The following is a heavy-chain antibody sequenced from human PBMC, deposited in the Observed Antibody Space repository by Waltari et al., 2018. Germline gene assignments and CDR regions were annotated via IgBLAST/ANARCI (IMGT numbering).Heavy chain of an antibody. Sequence: EVQLVESGGGLVQPGGSLRLSCAASGFTFSSYGMNWVRQAPVKGLEWISYIRGSGTTIYYADSVKGRFTISRDDADNSLYLQMNSLRAEDTALYYCARRFDSWGQGTRVTVSS. CDR3: ARRFDS. CDR2: IRGSGTTI. V-gene: IGHV3-48*03. CDR1: GFTFSSYG. J-gene: IGHJ4*02.